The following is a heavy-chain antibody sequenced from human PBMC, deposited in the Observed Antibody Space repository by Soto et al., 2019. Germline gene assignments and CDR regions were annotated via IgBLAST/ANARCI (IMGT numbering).Heavy chain of an antibody. CDR1: GYTFTSYG. Sequence: QVQLVQSGAEVKKPGASVKVSCKASGYTFTSYGISWVRQAPGQGLEWMGWISAYNGNTNYAQKLQGRATMTTDTSTSTGYMELRRMRSDDTAVYYWARDAAVGLFDYWGQGTLVTVSS. D-gene: IGHD1-26*01. CDR3: ARDAAVGLFDY. V-gene: IGHV1-18*01. J-gene: IGHJ4*02. CDR2: ISAYNGNT.